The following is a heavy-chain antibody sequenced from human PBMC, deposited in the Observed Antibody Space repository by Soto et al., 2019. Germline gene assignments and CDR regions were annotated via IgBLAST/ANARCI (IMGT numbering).Heavy chain of an antibody. CDR1: GGTFSSYA. V-gene: IGHV1-69*01. CDR3: ARSQGGSSSLDIYYYYYYGMDV. Sequence: QVQLVQSGAEVKKPGSSVKVSCKAPGGTFSSYAISWVRQAPVQGLEWMGGVIPIFGTAKYAQKFQGRVTITADESTSTGYMELRSLRSEDTAVYYCARSQGGSSSLDIYYYYYYGMDVWGQGTTVTVSS. CDR2: VIPIFGTA. J-gene: IGHJ6*02. D-gene: IGHD2-15*01.